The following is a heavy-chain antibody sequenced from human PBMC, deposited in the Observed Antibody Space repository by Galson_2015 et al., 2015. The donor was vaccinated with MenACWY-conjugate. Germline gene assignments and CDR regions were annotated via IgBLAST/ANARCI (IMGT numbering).Heavy chain of an antibody. CDR1: GFTLSSSA. D-gene: IGHD3-10*01. CDR3: VKGRFAMDV. V-gene: IGHV3-23*01. J-gene: IGHJ6*02. Sequence: SLRLSCAASGFTLSSSAMNWVRQAPGKGLEWVSTIGGSDDNTYYPDSVRGRFTISRDTSKSTLDLQMNSLRAEDTAVYYCVKGRFAMDVWGQGTTVTVSS. CDR2: IGGSDDNT.